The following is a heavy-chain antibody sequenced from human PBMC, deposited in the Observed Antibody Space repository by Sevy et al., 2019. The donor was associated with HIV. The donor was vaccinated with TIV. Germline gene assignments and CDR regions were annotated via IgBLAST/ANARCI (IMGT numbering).Heavy chain of an antibody. Sequence: GGSLRLSCAASGFTFSTYAMYWVRQAPGKGLEYVSAISGGGGNTYYGTSVKGRFTVSRDNAKNTLYLQMGSLRAEDMAVYFCARKYHDTSGYPRYSMDVWGQGTTLTVSS. D-gene: IGHD3-22*01. V-gene: IGHV3-64*01. CDR1: GFTFSTYA. CDR2: ISGGGGNT. CDR3: ARKYHDTSGYPRYSMDV. J-gene: IGHJ6*02.